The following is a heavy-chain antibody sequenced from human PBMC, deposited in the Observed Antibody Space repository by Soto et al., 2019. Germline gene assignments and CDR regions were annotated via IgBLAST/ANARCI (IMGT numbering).Heavy chain of an antibody. CDR2: INHSGST. CDR3: ARAQSFYYDSSGYFVNGYPHWFDP. D-gene: IGHD3-22*01. CDR1: GGSFSGYY. Sequence: PSETLSLTCAVYGGSFSGYYWSCIRQPPGKGLEWIGEINHSGSTNYNPSLKSRVTISVDTSKNQFSQKLSSVTAADTAVYYCARAQSFYYDSSGYFVNGYPHWFDPWGQGTLVTVYS. V-gene: IGHV4-34*01. J-gene: IGHJ5*02.